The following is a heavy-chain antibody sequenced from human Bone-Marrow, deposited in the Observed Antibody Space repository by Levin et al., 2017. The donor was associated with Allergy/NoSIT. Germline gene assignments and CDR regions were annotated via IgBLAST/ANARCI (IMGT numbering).Heavy chain of an antibody. Sequence: GGSLRLSCAASGFTFSSYDMHWVRQATGKGLEWVSAIGTAGDTYYPGSVKGRFTISRENAKNSLYLQMNSLRAGDTAVYYCARGSHPDFWSGYYFGGARRFDYWGQGTLVTVSS. CDR3: ARGSHPDFWSGYYFGGARRFDY. CDR2: IGTAGDT. J-gene: IGHJ4*02. CDR1: GFTFSSYD. V-gene: IGHV3-13*01. D-gene: IGHD3-3*01.